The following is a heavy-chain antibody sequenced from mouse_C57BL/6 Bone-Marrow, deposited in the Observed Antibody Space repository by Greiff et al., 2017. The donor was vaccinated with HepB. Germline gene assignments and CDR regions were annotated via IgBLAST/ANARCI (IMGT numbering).Heavy chain of an antibody. V-gene: IGHV1-63*01. CDR3: ASGAWFAY. CDR1: GYTFTNYW. J-gene: IGHJ3*01. CDR2: IYPGGGYT. Sequence: VQVVESGAELVRPGTSVKMSCKASGYTFTNYWIGWAKQRPGHGLEWIGDIYPGGGYTNYNEKFKGKATLTADKSSSTAYMQFSSLTSEDSASYYCASGAWFAYWGQGTLVTVSA.